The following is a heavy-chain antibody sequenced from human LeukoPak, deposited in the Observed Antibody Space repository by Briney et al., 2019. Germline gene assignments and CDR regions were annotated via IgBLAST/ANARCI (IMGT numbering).Heavy chain of an antibody. J-gene: IGHJ4*02. D-gene: IGHD7-27*01. CDR3: AGLTGDAIDY. Sequence: GGSLRLSCAASGLTFSTNSMNWVRQAPGKGLEWVSSISSAGTYTHYADSVKGRFTISRDNAKNTLYLQMNSLRAEDTAVYYCAGLTGDAIDYWGQGNLVTVSS. V-gene: IGHV3-21*01. CDR1: GLTFSTNS. CDR2: ISSAGTYT.